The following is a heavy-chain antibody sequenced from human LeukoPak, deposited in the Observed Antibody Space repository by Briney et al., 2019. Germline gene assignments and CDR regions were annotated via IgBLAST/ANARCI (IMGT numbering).Heavy chain of an antibody. CDR1: GFTFSSYW. V-gene: IGHV3-74*01. CDR3: ARETAVAGTYYSDY. D-gene: IGHD6-19*01. J-gene: IGHJ4*02. Sequence: GGSLRLSCAASGFTFSSYWMHWVRQAPGKGLVWVSRISIDGSITTYADSVKGRFTTSRDNAKNTLYLQMNSLRAEDTAVYYCARETAVAGTYYSDYWGQGTLATVSS. CDR2: ISIDGSIT.